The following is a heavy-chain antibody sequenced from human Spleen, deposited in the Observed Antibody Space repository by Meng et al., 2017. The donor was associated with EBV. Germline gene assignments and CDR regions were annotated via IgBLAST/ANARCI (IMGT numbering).Heavy chain of an antibody. V-gene: IGHV4-34*01. J-gene: IGHJ2*01. CDR3: ARRPVDNFGYFDL. CDR2: INHSGST. CDR1: GGSFSGYY. Sequence: VPLAQGGAGLLKPSETLSPPCAVYGGSFSGYYWSWIRQPPGKGLEWIGEINHSGSTNYNPSLKSRVTISVDTSKNQFSLKLSSVTAADTAVYYCARRPVDNFGYFDLWGRGTLVTVSS. D-gene: IGHD5-24*01.